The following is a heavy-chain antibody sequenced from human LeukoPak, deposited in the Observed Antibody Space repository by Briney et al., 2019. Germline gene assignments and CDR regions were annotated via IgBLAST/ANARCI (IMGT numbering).Heavy chain of an antibody. J-gene: IGHJ4*02. CDR1: GYTFTSYG. CDR3: ARGVTYYYGSGSYEFDY. Sequence: ASVKVSCKASGYTFTSYGISWVRQAPGQGLEWMGWISAYNGNTNYAQKLQGRVTMTTDTSTSTAYMELSSLRSEDTAVYYCARGVTYYYGSGSYEFDYWGQGTLVTVSS. V-gene: IGHV1-18*01. D-gene: IGHD3-10*01. CDR2: ISAYNGNT.